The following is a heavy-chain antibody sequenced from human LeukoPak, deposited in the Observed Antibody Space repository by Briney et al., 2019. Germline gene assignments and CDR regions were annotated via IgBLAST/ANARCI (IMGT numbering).Heavy chain of an antibody. Sequence: GGSLRLSCVTSGFTARDNNMGWVRQAPGKGLEWVSAISGSGGSTYYADSVKGRFTISRDNSKNTLYLQMNSLRAEDTAVYYCAKVPGYSSGWSENWFDPWGQGTLVTVSS. D-gene: IGHD6-19*01. V-gene: IGHV3-23*01. CDR1: GFTARDNN. CDR2: ISGSGGST. J-gene: IGHJ5*02. CDR3: AKVPGYSSGWSENWFDP.